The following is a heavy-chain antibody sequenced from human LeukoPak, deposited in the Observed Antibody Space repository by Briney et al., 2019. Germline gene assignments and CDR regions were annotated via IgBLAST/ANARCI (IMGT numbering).Heavy chain of an antibody. CDR1: GFTFDDYA. CDR2: ISWNSGSI. CDR3: ASAALGSGWIVY. D-gene: IGHD6-19*01. Sequence: GGSLRLSCAASGFTFDDYAMPWVRQAPGKGLEWVSGISWNSGSIGYADSVKGRFTISRDNAKNSLYLQMNSLRAEDTALYYCASAALGSGWIVYWGQGTLVTVSS. V-gene: IGHV3-9*01. J-gene: IGHJ4*02.